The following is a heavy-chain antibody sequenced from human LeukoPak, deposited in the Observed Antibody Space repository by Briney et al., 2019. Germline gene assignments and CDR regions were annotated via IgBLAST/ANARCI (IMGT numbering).Heavy chain of an antibody. D-gene: IGHD3-10*01. CDR1: GFTFSSYG. J-gene: IGHJ4*02. CDR2: ISGSGGST. CDR3: AREEGYYGSGSYRH. Sequence: GGSLRLSCAASGFTFSSYGMSWVRQAPGKGLEWVSAISGSGGSTYYADSVKGRFTISRDNSKNTLYLQMNSLRAEDTAVYYCAREEGYYGSGSYRHWGQGTLVTVSS. V-gene: IGHV3-23*01.